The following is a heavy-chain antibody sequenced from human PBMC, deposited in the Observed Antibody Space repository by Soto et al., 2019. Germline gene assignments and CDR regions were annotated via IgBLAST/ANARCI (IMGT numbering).Heavy chain of an antibody. D-gene: IGHD4-4*01. V-gene: IGHV3-30*04. Sequence: GGSLRLSCAASGFTFSSYAMHWVRQAPGKGLEWGAVISYDGSNKYYADSVKGRFTISRDNSKNTLYLQMNSLRAEDTAVYYCARGGLYSNYNWFDPWGQGTLVTVSS. CDR3: ARGGLYSNYNWFDP. CDR1: GFTFSSYA. CDR2: ISYDGSNK. J-gene: IGHJ5*02.